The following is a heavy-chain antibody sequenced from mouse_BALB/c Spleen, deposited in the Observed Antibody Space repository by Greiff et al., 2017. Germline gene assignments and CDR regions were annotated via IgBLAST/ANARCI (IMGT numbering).Heavy chain of an antibody. D-gene: IGHD2-10*02. CDR2: IDPYYGGT. Sequence: VHVKQSGPELEKPGASVKISCKASGYSFTGYNMNWVKQSNGKSLEWIGNIDPYYGGTSYNQKFKGKATLTVDKSSSTAYMQLKSLTSEASAVYYCARSQYGNYLFAYWGQGTLVTVSA. CDR1: GYSFTGYN. J-gene: IGHJ3*01. V-gene: IGHV1-39*01. CDR3: ARSQYGNYLFAY.